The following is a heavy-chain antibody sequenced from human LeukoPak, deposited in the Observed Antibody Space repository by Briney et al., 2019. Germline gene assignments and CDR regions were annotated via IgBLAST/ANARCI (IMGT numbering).Heavy chain of an antibody. CDR2: ISDSGAM. Sequence: GGSLRLSCAASGFTFSTYSMKWVRQAPGKGLEWVSYISDSGAMYYADSVRGRFTISRENAQNSLFLQMNSMIAEDTAVYYCARDGGYRGYDADCWGQGTLVTVSS. CDR3: ARDGGYRGYDADC. J-gene: IGHJ4*02. CDR1: GFTFSTYS. V-gene: IGHV3-48*01. D-gene: IGHD5-12*01.